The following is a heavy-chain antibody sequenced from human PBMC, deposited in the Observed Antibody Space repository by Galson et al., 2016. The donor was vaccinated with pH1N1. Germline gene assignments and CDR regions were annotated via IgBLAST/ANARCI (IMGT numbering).Heavy chain of an antibody. Sequence: SLRLSCAASGFIFSDYWMSWVRQAPGKGLEWVAKINQDGSRKYYVDSMKGRCTISRDNAENSLSQQMNSPRVEDTALYYCATEDYYTSLYWGQGILVTVSS. CDR2: INQDGSRK. CDR3: ATEDYYTSLY. D-gene: IGHD1-26*01. CDR1: GFIFSDYW. V-gene: IGHV3-7*01. J-gene: IGHJ4*02.